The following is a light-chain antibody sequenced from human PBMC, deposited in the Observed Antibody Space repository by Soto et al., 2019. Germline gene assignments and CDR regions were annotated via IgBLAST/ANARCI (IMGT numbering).Light chain of an antibody. CDR1: NIGSKS. Sequence: SYELTQPPSVSVAPGKTARITCGGNNIGSKSVHWYQQKPGQAPVLVIYYDSDRPSGIPERFSGSNSGNTATLTISRVEAGDEADYYCPVWDSSSDHQEGVCGGGTKLPVL. CDR3: PVWDSSSDHQEGV. J-gene: IGLJ2*01. CDR2: YDS. V-gene: IGLV3-21*04.